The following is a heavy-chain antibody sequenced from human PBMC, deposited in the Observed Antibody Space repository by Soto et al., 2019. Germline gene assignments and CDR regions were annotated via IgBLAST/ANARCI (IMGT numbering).Heavy chain of an antibody. V-gene: IGHV3-33*01. CDR3: ARGGRDGYREVVPAAITPYYYYGMDV. Sequence: QVQLVESGGGVVQPGRSLRLSCAASGFTFSSYGMHWVRQAPGKGLEWVAVIWYDGSNKYYADSVKGRFTISRDNSKNTLYRQMNSLRAEDTAVYYCARGGRDGYREVVPAAITPYYYYGMDVWGQGTTVTVSS. D-gene: IGHD2-2*01. CDR2: IWYDGSNK. CDR1: GFTFSSYG. J-gene: IGHJ6*02.